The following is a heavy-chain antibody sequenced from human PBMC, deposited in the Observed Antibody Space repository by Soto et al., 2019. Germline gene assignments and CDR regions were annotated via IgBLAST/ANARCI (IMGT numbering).Heavy chain of an antibody. Sequence: QVQLVQSGAEEKKPGASVKVSCKASGYTFTSYAMHWVRQAPGQRLEWMGWINAGNGNTKYSQKFQGRVTITRDTXESTAYMELSSLRSEDTAVYYCAITPGVVPPWFDPWGQGTLVTVSS. CDR3: AITPGVVPPWFDP. D-gene: IGHD2-15*01. J-gene: IGHJ5*02. CDR2: INAGNGNT. CDR1: GYTFTSYA. V-gene: IGHV1-3*05.